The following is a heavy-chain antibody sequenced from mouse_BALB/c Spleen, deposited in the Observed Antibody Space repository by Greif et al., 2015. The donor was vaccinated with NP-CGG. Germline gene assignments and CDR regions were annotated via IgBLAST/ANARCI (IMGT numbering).Heavy chain of an antibody. Sequence: VQLQQSGAELAKPGASVKMSCKASGYTFTSYWMHWVKQRPGQGLEWIGYINPSTGYTEYNQKFKDKATLTADKSSSTAYMQLSSLTSEDSAVYYCARLRYDYPYYAMDYWGQGTSVTVSS. D-gene: IGHD2-4*01. CDR1: GYTFTSYW. V-gene: IGHV1-7*01. CDR2: INPSTGYT. CDR3: ARLRYDYPYYAMDY. J-gene: IGHJ4*01.